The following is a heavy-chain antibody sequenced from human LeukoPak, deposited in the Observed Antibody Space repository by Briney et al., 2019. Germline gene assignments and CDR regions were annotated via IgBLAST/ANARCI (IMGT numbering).Heavy chain of an antibody. Sequence: ALVKVSCKVSGYTFTSYAMHWVRQAPGRRLEWMGWINAGNGNTKYSQKFQGRVTITRDTSASTAYMELSSLRSEDTAVYYCARDSSDIRSLIAHWGQGTLVTVSS. J-gene: IGHJ1*01. CDR1: GYTFTSYA. D-gene: IGHD2-15*01. CDR3: ARDSSDIRSLIAH. CDR2: INAGNGNT. V-gene: IGHV1-3*01.